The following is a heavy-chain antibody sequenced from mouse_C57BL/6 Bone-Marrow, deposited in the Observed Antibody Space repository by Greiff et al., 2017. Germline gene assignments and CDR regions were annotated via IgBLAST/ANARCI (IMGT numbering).Heavy chain of an antibody. CDR2: SRNKANDYTT. CDR1: GFTFSDFY. J-gene: IGHJ2*01. Sequence: EVKLVESGGGLVQSGRSLRLSCATSGFTFSDFYMEWVRQAPGKGLEWITASRNKANDYTTEYSASVKGRFIVSRDTSQSILYLQMNALRAEDTAIYYCARDASLYGFDYWGQGTTLTVSS. CDR3: ARDASLYGFDY. V-gene: IGHV7-1*01. D-gene: IGHD1-1*02.